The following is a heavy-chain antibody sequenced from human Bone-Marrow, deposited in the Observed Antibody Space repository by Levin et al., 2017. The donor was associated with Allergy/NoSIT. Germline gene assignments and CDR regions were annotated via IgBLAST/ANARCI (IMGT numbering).Heavy chain of an antibody. CDR2: ITGSSRYI. CDR1: GFTFSSYT. V-gene: IGHV3-21*01. Sequence: GGSLRLSCAASGFTFSSYTLNWVRQAPGKGLEWVSSITGSSRYISYADSMKGRIIISRDNAKNSLYLQMNSLRAEDTAVYYCAKDLLGGYCSGGSCHVVWGQGTLVTVSS. J-gene: IGHJ1*01. D-gene: IGHD2-15*01. CDR3: AKDLLGGYCSGGSCHVV.